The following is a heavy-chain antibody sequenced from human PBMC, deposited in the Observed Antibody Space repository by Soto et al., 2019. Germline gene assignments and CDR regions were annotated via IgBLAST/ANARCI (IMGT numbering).Heavy chain of an antibody. V-gene: IGHV1-2*02. CDR1: GYTYTDYY. Sequence: QVQLVQSGAEVKKPGASVKVSCKASGYTYTDYYIHWVRQAPGQGLEWMGWINPNSGGTNYAQKFQGGVTMTRDTSISTAYMELSRLRSDDTGVYYCAREYNYGFDYWGQGTLVTVSS. CDR2: INPNSGGT. J-gene: IGHJ4*02. CDR3: AREYNYGFDY. D-gene: IGHD5-18*01.